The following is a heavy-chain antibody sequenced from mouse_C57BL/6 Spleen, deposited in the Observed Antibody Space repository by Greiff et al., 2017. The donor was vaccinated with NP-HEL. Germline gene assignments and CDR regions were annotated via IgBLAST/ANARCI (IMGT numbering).Heavy chain of an antibody. D-gene: IGHD2-2*01. CDR1: GYTFTDYY. CDR3: ASQGFYYGYDGAMDY. V-gene: IGHV1-26*01. CDR2: INPNNGGT. J-gene: IGHJ4*01. Sequence: EVQLQQSGPELVKPGASVKISCKASGYTFTDYYMNWVKQSHGKSLEWIGDINPNNGGTSYNQKFKGKATLTVDKSSSTAYMELRSLTSEDSAVYYCASQGFYYGYDGAMDYWGQGTSVTVSS.